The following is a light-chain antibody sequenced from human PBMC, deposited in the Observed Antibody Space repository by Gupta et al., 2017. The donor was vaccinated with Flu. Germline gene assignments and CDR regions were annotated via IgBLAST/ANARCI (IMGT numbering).Light chain of an antibody. Sequence: TQPPPMPVSPGQTATTTSSGAAMSKQYVYWYRQRPGQAPVLLIYKDTERASGIPDRFSGSSSGTRVTLTIRGVQTEDEADYYCQSADITSASRVFGGGTKLCVL. CDR3: QSADITSASRV. CDR1: AMSKQY. CDR2: KDT. J-gene: IGLJ3*02. V-gene: IGLV3-25*02.